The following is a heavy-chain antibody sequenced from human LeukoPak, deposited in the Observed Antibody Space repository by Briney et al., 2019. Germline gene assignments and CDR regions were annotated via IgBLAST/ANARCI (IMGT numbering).Heavy chain of an antibody. D-gene: IGHD6-19*01. J-gene: IGHJ4*02. CDR1: GFTFSSYS. CDR3: ARSPQWPFDY. V-gene: IGHV3-21*01. CDR2: ISSSSSYI. Sequence: PGGSLRPSCAASGFTFSSYSMNWVRQAPGKGLEWVSSISSSSSYIYYADSVKGRFTISRDNAENSLYLQMNSLRAEDTAVYYCARSPQWPFDYWGQGTLVTVSS.